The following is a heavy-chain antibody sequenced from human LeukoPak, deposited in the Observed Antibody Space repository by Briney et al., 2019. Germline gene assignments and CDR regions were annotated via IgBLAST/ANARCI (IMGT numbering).Heavy chain of an antibody. Sequence: GGSLRLSCAASGFTFSSYAMSWVRQAPGEGLEWVSSITTSGGSTYYADSVKGRFTIPRDNAKNTLYLQMNSLRAVDTAVYYCAKDHYVSGRYDAFDIWGQGTMVTVSS. CDR3: AKDHYVSGRYDAFDI. J-gene: IGHJ3*02. V-gene: IGHV3-23*01. CDR1: GFTFSSYA. CDR2: ITTSGGST. D-gene: IGHD3-10*01.